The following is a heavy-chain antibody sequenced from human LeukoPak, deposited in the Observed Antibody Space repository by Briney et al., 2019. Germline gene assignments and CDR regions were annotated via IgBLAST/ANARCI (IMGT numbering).Heavy chain of an antibody. CDR3: AKGRGTTVTAAANY. CDR2: ISSGSTSI. CDR1: GFTFSTYS. J-gene: IGHJ4*02. D-gene: IGHD4-17*01. V-gene: IGHV3-48*01. Sequence: GGSLRVSCAASGFTFSTYSMNWVRQAPGKGLEWVSYISSGSTSIYYADSVKGRFTISRDNSKNTLFLQFNSLRADDTAVYYCAKGRGTTVTAAANYWGQGTLVTVSS.